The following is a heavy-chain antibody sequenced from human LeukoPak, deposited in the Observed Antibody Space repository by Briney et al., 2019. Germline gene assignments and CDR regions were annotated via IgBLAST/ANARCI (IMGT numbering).Heavy chain of an antibody. J-gene: IGHJ5*02. V-gene: IGHV4-59*01. CDR2: IYYSGST. CDR1: GGSISSYY. CDR3: ARDQDSSGWYTSGGWFDP. D-gene: IGHD6-19*01. Sequence: PSETLSLTCTVSGGSISSYYWSWIRQPPGKGLEWIGYIYYSGSTNYNPSLKSRVTISVDTSKNQFSLKLSSVIAADTAVYYCARDQDSSGWYTSGGWFDPWGQGTLVTVSS.